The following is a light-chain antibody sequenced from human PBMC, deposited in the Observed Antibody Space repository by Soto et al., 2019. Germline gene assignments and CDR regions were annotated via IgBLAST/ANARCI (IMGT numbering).Light chain of an antibody. J-gene: IGLJ2*01. CDR2: GNS. V-gene: IGLV1-40*01. Sequence: QSVLTQPPSVSGAPGQRVTISCTGSSSNIGAGYDVHWYQQLPGTAPKLLMYGNSNRPSGVPDRLSGSKSGTSASLAITGLQAEDEADYYCQSYDSSLTHVVFGGGTKLTVL. CDR3: QSYDSSLTHVV. CDR1: SSNIGAGYD.